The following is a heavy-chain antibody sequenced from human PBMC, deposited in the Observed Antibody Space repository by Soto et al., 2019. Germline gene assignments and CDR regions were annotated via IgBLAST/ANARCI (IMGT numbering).Heavy chain of an antibody. CDR2: IIRSGVRI. J-gene: IGHJ4*02. V-gene: IGHV3-23*01. Sequence: PGGSLRLSSGASEFTFGIYAMSWVPQAPGKRLEGVSSIIRSGVRIYYAHSSKGSFTISRDKTKNTLDREMNSLRGEETSVYHCARVAPEYSSTPRRFDFWGQGTLVTVS. CDR3: ARVAPEYSSTPRRFDF. D-gene: IGHD6-13*01. CDR1: EFTFGIYA.